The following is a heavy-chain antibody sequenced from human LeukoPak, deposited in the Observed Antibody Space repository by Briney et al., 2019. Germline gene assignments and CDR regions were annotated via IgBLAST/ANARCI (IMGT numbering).Heavy chain of an antibody. CDR1: GGSISSYY. J-gene: IGHJ4*02. CDR2: IYYSGST. D-gene: IGHD6-13*01. V-gene: IGHV4-59*01. Sequence: PSGTLSLTCTVSGGSISSYYWSWIRQPPGKGLEWIGYIYYSGSTNYNPSLKSRVTISVDTSKNQFSLKLSSVTAADTAVYYCAKGDPGYSSSLDYWGQGTLVTVSS. CDR3: AKGDPGYSSSLDY.